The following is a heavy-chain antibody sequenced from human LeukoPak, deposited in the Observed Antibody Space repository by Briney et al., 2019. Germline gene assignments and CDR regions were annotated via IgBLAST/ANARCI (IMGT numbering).Heavy chain of an antibody. CDR2: ISAYNGNT. V-gene: IGHV1-18*01. J-gene: IGHJ4*02. D-gene: IGHD4-17*01. CDR1: GYTFTSYG. CDR3: ARDPFVYGDYPTDY. Sequence: ASVKVSCKASGYTFTSYGISWVRQAPGQGLEWMGWISAYNGNTNYAQKLQGRVTMTTDTSTSTAYMELRSLRSDDTAVYYSARDPFVYGDYPTDYWGQGTLVTVSS.